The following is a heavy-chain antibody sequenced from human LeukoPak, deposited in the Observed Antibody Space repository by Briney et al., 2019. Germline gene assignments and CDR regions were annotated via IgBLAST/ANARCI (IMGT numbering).Heavy chain of an antibody. CDR3: ARAYAGYASRFDY. V-gene: IGHV4-39*07. D-gene: IGHD1-1*01. CDR2: IYYSGNT. CDR1: GGSVSSSSYY. J-gene: IGHJ4*02. Sequence: TSETLSLTCSVSGGSVSSSSYYWGWICQPPGKGLEWIGSIYYSGNTYNNPSLKSRVTVSVDTSKNQFSLKLSSVIEADTAVYYCARAYAGYASRFDYWGQGILVTVSS.